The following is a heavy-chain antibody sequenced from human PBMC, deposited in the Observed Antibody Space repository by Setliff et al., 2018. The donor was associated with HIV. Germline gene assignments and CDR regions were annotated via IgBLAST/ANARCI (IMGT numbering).Heavy chain of an antibody. V-gene: IGHV1-69*05. J-gene: IGHJ5*02. CDR2: IILVFATP. D-gene: IGHD3-3*02. CDR1: GGTFSRSA. CDR3: ARGTAPRPASVLEFLEWLFPNWFDP. Sequence: SVKVSCKASGGTFSRSAINWVRQAPGQGLEWMGGIILVFATPNYAQKFQGRVTITTDEFTSTAYMELSSLRSDDTAVYYCARGTAPRPASVLEFLEWLFPNWFDPWGQGTLVTVSS.